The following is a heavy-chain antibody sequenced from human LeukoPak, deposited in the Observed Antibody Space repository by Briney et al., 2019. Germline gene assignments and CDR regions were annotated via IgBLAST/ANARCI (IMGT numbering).Heavy chain of an antibody. Sequence: AAVKVSCKASGYAFTGYYMHWVRQAPGQGLEWMGWINTKSGDTHYAQRFQGSVTMTRDTTISTAYMELSRLRSDDTAVYYCASLSLGGMDVWGQGTTVTVSS. J-gene: IGHJ6*02. CDR1: GYAFTGYY. CDR2: INTKSGDT. CDR3: ASLSLGGMDV. V-gene: IGHV1-2*02.